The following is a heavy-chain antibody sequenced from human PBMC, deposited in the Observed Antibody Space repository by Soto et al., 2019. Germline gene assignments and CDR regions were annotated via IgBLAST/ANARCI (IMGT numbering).Heavy chain of an antibody. V-gene: IGHV3-7*03. CDR3: TRGAAVACIDY. CDR1: GFTLSTYW. J-gene: IGHJ4*02. Sequence: GGYLRLSCAAAGFTLSTYWMSWVRQAPGKGLEWVANLKPDGSEKYYGDSVKGRFTISRDDAENSLYLQMNSLRVEDTAMYYCTRGAAVACIDYWCQGTLVSVSS. D-gene: IGHD6-19*01. CDR2: LKPDGSEK.